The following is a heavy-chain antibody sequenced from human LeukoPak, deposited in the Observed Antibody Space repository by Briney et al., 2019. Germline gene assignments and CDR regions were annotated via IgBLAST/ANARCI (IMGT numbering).Heavy chain of an antibody. D-gene: IGHD5-18*01. V-gene: IGHV3-21*04. CDR3: ANDLGWIQLNLG. CDR1: GFTFITYS. Sequence: PGGSLRLSCAASGFTFITYSMNWVRQAPGKGLEWVASISSSSGYIYYADSVKGRFTVSRDNSKNSLYLQMNSLRAEDTAVYYCANDLGWIQLNLGRGQGTLVTVSS. CDR2: ISSSSGYI. J-gene: IGHJ4*02.